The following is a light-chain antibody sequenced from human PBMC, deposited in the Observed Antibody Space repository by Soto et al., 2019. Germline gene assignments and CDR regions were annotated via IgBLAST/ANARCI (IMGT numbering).Light chain of an antibody. J-gene: IGKJ1*01. V-gene: IGKV3-20*01. Sequence: EIVMTQSPATLSVSPGERATLSCRASQSIGSNLAWYQQKPGQAPRLLIYGASSRATGIPDRFSGSGSGTDFTLTISRLEPEDFAVYYCQQYGSSGTFGQGTKVEIK. CDR3: QQYGSSGT. CDR1: QSIGSN. CDR2: GAS.